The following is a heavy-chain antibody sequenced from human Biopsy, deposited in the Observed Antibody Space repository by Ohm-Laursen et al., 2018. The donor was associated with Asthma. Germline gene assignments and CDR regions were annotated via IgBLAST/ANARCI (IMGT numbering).Heavy chain of an antibody. D-gene: IGHD2-15*01. V-gene: IGHV3-30*12. Sequence: SLRLSRAASGFAFDSYAMYWVRQSPGKGPEWVALISHDGRESGYVDSVRGRFTISRDNGKNSLYLQMNSLRAEDTAVYYCARDVDLRSVYWGQGTLVTVSS. CDR1: GFAFDSYA. CDR2: ISHDGRES. CDR3: ARDVDLRSVY. J-gene: IGHJ4*02.